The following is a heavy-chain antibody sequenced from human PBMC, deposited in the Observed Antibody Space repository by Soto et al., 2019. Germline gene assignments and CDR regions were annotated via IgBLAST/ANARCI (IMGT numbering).Heavy chain of an antibody. CDR3: AKPRQYQLLYYFDY. J-gene: IGHJ4*02. CDR1: GFTFYNYD. CDR2: ISYDGSDK. Sequence: PGGSLRLSCAASGFTFYNYDMHWVRQAPGKGLEWVAVISYDGSDKYYADSVKGRFTISRDKSKSTLYLHMSSLRPEDTAVYYCAKPRQYQLLYYFDYWGQGTLVTVSS. V-gene: IGHV3-30*18. D-gene: IGHD2-2*01.